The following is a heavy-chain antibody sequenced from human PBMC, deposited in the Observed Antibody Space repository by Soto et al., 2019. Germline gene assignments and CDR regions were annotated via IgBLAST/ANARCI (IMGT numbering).Heavy chain of an antibody. Sequence: EVQLVESGGGLVQPGGSLRLSCSASEFPVSTTYMSWVRQAPGKGLECVSIIFANDNTYYGDSVKGRFTISRRNSRSTLFLQMNSLGPEYTAVYYCVRDLGDGYRSAWGQGTLVTVSS. V-gene: IGHV3-53*04. CDR1: EFPVSTTY. D-gene: IGHD5-12*01. CDR3: VRDLGDGYRSA. J-gene: IGHJ4*02. CDR2: IFANDNT.